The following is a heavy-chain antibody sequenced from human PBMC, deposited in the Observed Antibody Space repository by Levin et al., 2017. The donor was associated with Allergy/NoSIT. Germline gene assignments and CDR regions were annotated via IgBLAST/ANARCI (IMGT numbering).Heavy chain of an antibody. J-gene: IGHJ4*02. D-gene: IGHD6-19*01. CDR3: AKMMLIEVAGTTPTY. CDR2: ISGSGGST. V-gene: IGHV3-23*01. CDR1: GFTFSSYA. Sequence: GESLKISCAASGFTFSSYAMTWVRQAPGKGLEWVSAISGSGGSTYYADSVKGRFTISRDNSKNTLYLQMNSLGAEDTAVYYCAKMMLIEVAGTTPTYWGQGTLVTVSS.